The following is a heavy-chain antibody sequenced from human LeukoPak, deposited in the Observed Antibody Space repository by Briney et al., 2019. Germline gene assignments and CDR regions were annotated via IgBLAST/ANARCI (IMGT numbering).Heavy chain of an antibody. V-gene: IGHV1-2*04. Sequence: ASVKVSCKASGYTFTVHYIHWVRQAPGQGPEWMGWINPNSGDANYPQKFQGWVTMARDTSISTAYMELRRLTPDDTAVYFCARVVYSFGYCDTTTCPNWFDPWGQGTLVTVSS. CDR2: INPNSGDA. D-gene: IGHD2/OR15-2a*01. CDR1: GYTFTVHY. CDR3: ARVVYSFGYCDTTTCPNWFDP. J-gene: IGHJ5*02.